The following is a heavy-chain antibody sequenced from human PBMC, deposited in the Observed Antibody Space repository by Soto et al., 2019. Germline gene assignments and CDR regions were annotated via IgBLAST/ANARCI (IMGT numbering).Heavy chain of an antibody. CDR1: GWSFSGYY. J-gene: IGHJ4*02. CDR2: INHSGST. V-gene: IGHV4-34*01. D-gene: IGHD2-2*01. CDR3: ASRDCSSTSCQYYFDY. Sequence: QVQLQQWGAGLLKPSETLSLTCAVYGWSFSGYYWSWIRQPPGKGLEWIGEINHSGSTNYNPSLKSRVTISVDPSKNQFSLKLSSVTAADTAVYYCASRDCSSTSCQYYFDYWGQGTLVTVSS.